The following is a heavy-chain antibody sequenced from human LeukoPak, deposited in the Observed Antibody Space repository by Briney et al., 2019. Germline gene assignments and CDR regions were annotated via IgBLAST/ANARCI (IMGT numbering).Heavy chain of an antibody. J-gene: IGHJ4*02. CDR1: GGSISSGSYY. CDR2: IYTSGST. Sequence: PSETLSLTCTVSGGSISSGSYYWSWIRQPAGKGLEWIGRIYTSGSTNYNPSLKSRVTISVDTSKNQFSLKLSSVTAADTAVYYCARGGYFDYWGQGTLVTVSS. V-gene: IGHV4-61*02. CDR3: ARGGYFDY.